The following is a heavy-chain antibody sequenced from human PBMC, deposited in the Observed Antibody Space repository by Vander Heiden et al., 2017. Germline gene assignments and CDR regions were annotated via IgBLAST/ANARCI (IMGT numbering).Heavy chain of an antibody. D-gene: IGHD3-22*01. Sequence: QVQLVESGGGVVQPGRSLRLSCAASGFTFSSYAMHWVRQAPGKGLEWVAVISYDGSNKYYADSVKGRFTISRDNSKNTLYLQMNSLRAEDTAVYYCARPRGLYYYDSTAAYYFDYWGQGTLVTVSS. CDR3: ARPRGLYYYDSTAAYYFDY. CDR1: GFTFSSYA. J-gene: IGHJ4*02. CDR2: ISYDGSNK. V-gene: IGHV3-30-3*01.